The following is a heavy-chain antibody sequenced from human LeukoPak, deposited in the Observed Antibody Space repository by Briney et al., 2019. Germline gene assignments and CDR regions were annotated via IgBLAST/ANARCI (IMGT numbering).Heavy chain of an antibody. J-gene: IGHJ6*02. CDR1: GFTFSDSW. Sequence: QSWGSLRLSCAASGFTFSDSWMHWVRQAPGKGLVWVSRINSDGSSTSYADSVKGRFTISRDNAKNTLYLQMNSLRAEDTAVYYCARAPYYYYYYGMDVWGQGTTVTVSS. CDR3: ARAPYYYYYYGMDV. CDR2: INSDGSST. V-gene: IGHV3-74*01.